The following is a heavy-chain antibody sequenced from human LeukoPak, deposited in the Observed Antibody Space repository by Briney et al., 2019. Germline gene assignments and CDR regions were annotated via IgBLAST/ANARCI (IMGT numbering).Heavy chain of an antibody. V-gene: IGHV4-34*01. J-gene: IGHJ4*02. Sequence: SETLSLTCAVYGGSFSGYYWSWIRQPPGKGLEWIGEINHSGSTNYNPSLKSRVTISVDTSKNQFSLKLRSVTAADTAVYYCARGGRIAAAGTGYFDYWGQGTLVTVSS. D-gene: IGHD6-13*01. CDR1: GGSFSGYY. CDR3: ARGGRIAAAGTGYFDY. CDR2: INHSGST.